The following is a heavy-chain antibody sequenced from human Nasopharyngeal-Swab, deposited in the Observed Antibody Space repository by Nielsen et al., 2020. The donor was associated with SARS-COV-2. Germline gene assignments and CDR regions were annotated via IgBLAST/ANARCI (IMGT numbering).Heavy chain of an antibody. CDR2: ISSSGSIT. Sequence: GESLKIPCAASGFSLSEYYMRLIRQAPGKGLEWISDISSSGSITHYADSMKGRFTISRDNAKKSLYLQMNSLRAEDTAVYYCARGVETIHHWGQGSLVTVSS. D-gene: IGHD5-24*01. CDR1: GFSLSEYY. CDR3: ARGVETIHH. V-gene: IGHV3-11*04. J-gene: IGHJ1*01.